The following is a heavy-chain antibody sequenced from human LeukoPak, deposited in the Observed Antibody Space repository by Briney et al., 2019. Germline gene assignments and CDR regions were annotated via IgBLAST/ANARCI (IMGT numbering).Heavy chain of an antibody. CDR3: AGRYSSSFDY. D-gene: IGHD6-13*01. V-gene: IGHV4-59*01. J-gene: IGHJ4*02. Sequence: SETLSLTCTVSGGSISSYYWSWIWQPPGKGLEWIGYIYYSGSTNYNPSLKSRVTISVDTSKNQFSLKLSSVTAADTAVYYCAGRYSSSFDYWGQGTLVTVSS. CDR1: GGSISSYY. CDR2: IYYSGST.